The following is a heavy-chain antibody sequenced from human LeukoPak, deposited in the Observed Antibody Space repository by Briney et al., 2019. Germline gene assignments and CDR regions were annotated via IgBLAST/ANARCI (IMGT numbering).Heavy chain of an antibody. V-gene: IGHV1-8*01. CDR3: ARRGLTPSDY. Sequence: APLKSSSKTSGYSFTSHDINWVRQAAGQGPEWMGSMYPNSGNTVYAQKFQGRVSMTRDISTSTVYMELSGLRPDDTAVYYCARRGLTPSDYWGQGTLVTVSS. J-gene: IGHJ4*02. D-gene: IGHD3-10*01. CDR1: GYSFTSHD. CDR2: MYPNSGNT.